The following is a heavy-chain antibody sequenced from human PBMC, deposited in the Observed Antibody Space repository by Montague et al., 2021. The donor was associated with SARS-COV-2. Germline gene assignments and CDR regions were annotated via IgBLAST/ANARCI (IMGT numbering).Heavy chain of an antibody. CDR1: GFTFSSYA. Sequence: SLRLSCAASGFTFSSYALSWVRQAPGKGLEWVSAISGSGGSPYYSYSXXGRFTISRDNSKNTLYLQMNSLRAEDTAVYYCAKVGSSWYHGYYYGMDVWGQGTTVTVSS. J-gene: IGHJ6*02. D-gene: IGHD6-13*01. CDR2: ISGSGGSP. CDR3: AKVGSSWYHGYYYGMDV. V-gene: IGHV3-23*01.